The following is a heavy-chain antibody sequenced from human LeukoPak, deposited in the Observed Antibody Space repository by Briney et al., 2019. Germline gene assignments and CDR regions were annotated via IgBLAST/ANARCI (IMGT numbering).Heavy chain of an antibody. V-gene: IGHV3-53*01. CDR3: ARRAGAYSHPYDY. D-gene: IGHD4/OR15-4a*01. CDR2: IYSDNT. J-gene: IGHJ4*02. Sequence: GGSLRPTCTVSGFTVSSNSMSWVRQAPGKGLEWVSFIYSDNTHYSDSVKGRFTISRDNSKNTLYLQMNSLRAEDTAVYYCARRAGAYSHPYDYWGQGTLVTVSS. CDR1: GFTVSSNS.